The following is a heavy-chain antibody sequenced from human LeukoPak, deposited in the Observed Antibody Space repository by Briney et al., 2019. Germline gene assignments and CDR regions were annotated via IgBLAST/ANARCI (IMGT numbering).Heavy chain of an antibody. CDR2: ISWNSGSI. CDR1: GFTFDDYA. D-gene: IGHD6-13*01. Sequence: GGSLRLSCAASGFTFDDYAMHWVRQAPGKGLEWVSGISWNSGSIGYADSVKGRFTISRDNAKNSLYLQMNSQRAEDTALYYCAKDIAAAGFGSMDVWGQGTTVTVSS. J-gene: IGHJ6*02. V-gene: IGHV3-9*01. CDR3: AKDIAAAGFGSMDV.